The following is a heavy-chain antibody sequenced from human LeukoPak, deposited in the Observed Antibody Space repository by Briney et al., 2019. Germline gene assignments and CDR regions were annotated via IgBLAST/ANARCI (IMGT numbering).Heavy chain of an antibody. V-gene: IGHV4-30-2*01. CDR1: GGSISSGGYY. CDR3: ARSSVALRRCFDY. Sequence: SETLSLTCTVSGGSISSGGYYWSWIRQPPGKGLEWIGYIYHSGSTYYSPSLKSRVTISVDRSKNQFSLKLSSVTAADTAVYYCARSSVALRRCFDYWGQGTLVTVSS. CDR2: IYHSGST. J-gene: IGHJ4*02. D-gene: IGHD6-19*01.